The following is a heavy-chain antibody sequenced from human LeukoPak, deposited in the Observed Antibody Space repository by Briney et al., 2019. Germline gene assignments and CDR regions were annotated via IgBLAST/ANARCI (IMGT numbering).Heavy chain of an antibody. J-gene: IGHJ3*02. D-gene: IGHD1-7*01. CDR3: ARDTGNYPHVAFDI. V-gene: IGHV4-59*12. CDR1: GGSISSYY. Sequence: SETLSLTCTVSGGSISSYYWGWIRQLPGKGLEWIGNIYYSGSTYYNPSLKSRVTISIDTSKNQFSLKLSSVTAADTAVYYCARDTGNYPHVAFDIWGQGTLVTVSS. CDR2: IYYSGST.